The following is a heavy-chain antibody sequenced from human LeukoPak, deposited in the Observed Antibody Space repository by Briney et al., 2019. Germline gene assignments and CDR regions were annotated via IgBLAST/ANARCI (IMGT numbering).Heavy chain of an antibody. CDR2: ISSDRSNT. CDR3: IRVPY. J-gene: IGHJ4*02. V-gene: IGHV3-74*01. Sequence: PGGSLRLSCAVSGFTFSSYYMHWVRQTPGKGLVWVSRISSDRSNTNYADSVKGRFTISRDNAKNTLYLQMISLRAEDTAVYYCIRVPYWGQGALVTVSS. CDR1: GFTFSSYY.